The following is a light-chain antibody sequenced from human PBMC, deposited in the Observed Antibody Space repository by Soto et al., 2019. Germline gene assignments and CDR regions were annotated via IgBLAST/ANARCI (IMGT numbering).Light chain of an antibody. CDR3: QQYGRSQT. V-gene: IGKV3-20*01. Sequence: EIVLTQSPGTLSLSPGERATLSCRASQSVDSRYFAWYQQKLGQAPRLLISGVSSRATGIPDRFSGSGSGTXXPLTISRLEPEDFAVYYCQQYGRSQTFGQGTKVEIK. J-gene: IGKJ1*01. CDR2: GVS. CDR1: QSVDSRY.